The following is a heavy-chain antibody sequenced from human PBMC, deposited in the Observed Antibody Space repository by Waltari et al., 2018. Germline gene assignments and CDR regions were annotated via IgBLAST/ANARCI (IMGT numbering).Heavy chain of an antibody. Sequence: QVQLQESGPGLVTPSETLSLTCTVSGGSISSYYWSWIRQPPGKGLEWIGYIYYSGSTNYNPSLKSRVTVSVDTSKNQLSLKRSAVTAADTAVYYCARTGGYCSGGSCYSDAFDIWGQGTMVTVSS. CDR1: GGSISSYY. CDR2: IYYSGST. V-gene: IGHV4-59*01. J-gene: IGHJ3*02. CDR3: ARTGGYCSGGSCYSDAFDI. D-gene: IGHD2-15*01.